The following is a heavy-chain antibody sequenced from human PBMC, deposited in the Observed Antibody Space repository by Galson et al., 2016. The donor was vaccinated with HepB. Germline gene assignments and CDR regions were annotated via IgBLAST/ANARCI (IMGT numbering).Heavy chain of an antibody. D-gene: IGHD3-9*01. CDR2: IYYSGST. Sequence: ETLSLTCTVSSGSISSSTYYWAWIRQPPGKGLEWLGSIYYSGSTYYNPSLKSRVTMSEDMSKNQFSLKLTSVTAADTAVYYCARGWLHEVNWGQGTLVTVSS. CDR1: SGSISSSTYY. J-gene: IGHJ4*02. CDR3: ARGWLHEVN. V-gene: IGHV4-39*07.